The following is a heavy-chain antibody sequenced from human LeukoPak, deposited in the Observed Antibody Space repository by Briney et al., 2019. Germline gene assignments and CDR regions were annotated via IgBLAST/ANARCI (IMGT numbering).Heavy chain of an antibody. CDR3: AKSSSSWSYYFNY. CDR2: ITITGSSP. D-gene: IGHD6-13*01. CDR1: GFTFSGYA. Sequence: PGGSLRLSCAASGFTFSGYAMAWVRQAPGKGLEWVSSITITGSSPSYADSVKDRFTVSRDNSKNTLYLQMNSLRAEDTAVYFCAKSSSSWSYYFNYWGQGTLVTVSS. V-gene: IGHV3-23*01. J-gene: IGHJ4*02.